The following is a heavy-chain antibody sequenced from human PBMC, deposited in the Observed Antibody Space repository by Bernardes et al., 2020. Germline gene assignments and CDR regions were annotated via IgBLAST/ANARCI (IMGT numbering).Heavy chain of an antibody. J-gene: IGHJ5*02. V-gene: IGHV4-39*01. CDR2: IYYSGST. D-gene: IGHD6-19*01. CDR3: ARPLDSSGWTVGWFDP. Sequence: ETLSLTCTVSGGSISSSSYYWGWIRQPPGKGLEWIGSIYYSGSTYYNPSLKSRVTISVDTSKNQFSLKLSSVTAADTAVYYCARPLDSSGWTVGWFDPWGQGTLVTVSS. CDR1: GGSISSSSYY.